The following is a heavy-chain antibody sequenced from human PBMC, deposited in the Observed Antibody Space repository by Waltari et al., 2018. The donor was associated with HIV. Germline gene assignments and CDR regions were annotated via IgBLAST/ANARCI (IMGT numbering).Heavy chain of an antibody. D-gene: IGHD6-19*01. Sequence: QVHLVQSGAEVKKPGASVKVSCKASGYTFINSPIHWVRQAPGQRLEWMGSINAGNGNTKFSQRFQDRVTISRDTSASTAYMELSSLRFEDTAVYYCARPVEGIPVAVTSLHYWGQGTLVTVSS. J-gene: IGHJ4*02. CDR1: GYTFINSP. CDR3: ARPVEGIPVAVTSLHY. CDR2: INAGNGNT. V-gene: IGHV1-3*01.